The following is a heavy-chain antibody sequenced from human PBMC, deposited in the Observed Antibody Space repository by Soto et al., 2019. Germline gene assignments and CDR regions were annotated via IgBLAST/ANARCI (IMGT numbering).Heavy chain of an antibody. V-gene: IGHV3-21*01. CDR3: AREEPAWPLAYGLDV. J-gene: IGHJ6*02. CDR2: IGRRSDI. CDR1: VFRFSTYS. Sequence: GGSLRLACEAAVFRFSTYSMQWVRQAPGKGLEWVSSIGRRSDIYYADSVKGRFTISRDNAKNSVSLQMNSLRDEDTAVYYCAREEPAWPLAYGLDVWGQGTTVTVSS.